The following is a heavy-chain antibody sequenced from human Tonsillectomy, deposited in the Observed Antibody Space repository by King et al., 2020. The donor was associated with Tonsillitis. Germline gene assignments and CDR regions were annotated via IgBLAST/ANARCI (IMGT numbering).Heavy chain of an antibody. CDR3: ARGSVRPYYDVWSGQDAFDI. D-gene: IGHD3-3*01. CDR2: IYYSGST. Sequence: QLQESGPGLVKPSETLSLTCTVSGGSVSSGSYYWSWIRQPPGKGLEWIGYIYYSGSTNYNPSLKSRVTISVDTSKNQFSLKLSSVTAADTAVYYCARGSVRPYYDVWSGQDAFDIWGQGTMVTVSS. CDR1: GGSVSSGSYY. J-gene: IGHJ3*02. V-gene: IGHV4-61*01.